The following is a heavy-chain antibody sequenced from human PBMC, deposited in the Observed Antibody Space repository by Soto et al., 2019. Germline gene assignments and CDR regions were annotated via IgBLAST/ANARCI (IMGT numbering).Heavy chain of an antibody. V-gene: IGHV1-69*13. D-gene: IGHD5-12*01. CDR3: ARNDIVATARIYYYYGMDV. CDR1: GCTFSSYA. Sequence: GASVKVSCKASGCTFSSYAISWVRQAPGQGLEWMGGIIPIFGTANYAQKFQGRVTITADESTSTAYMELSSLRSEDTAVYYCARNDIVATARIYYYYGMDVWGQGTTVTVSS. J-gene: IGHJ6*02. CDR2: IIPIFGTA.